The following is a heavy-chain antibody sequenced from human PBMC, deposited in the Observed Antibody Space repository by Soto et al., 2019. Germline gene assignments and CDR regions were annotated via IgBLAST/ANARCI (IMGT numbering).Heavy chain of an antibody. CDR2: IYSGGST. CDR3: GRERLARGGGMDV. CDR1: GFTVSSNY. Sequence: GGSLRLSCAASGFTVSSNYMSWVRQAPGKGLEWVSVIYSGGSTYYADSVKGRFTISRHNSKNTLYLQMNSLRAEDTGGFYRGRERLARGGGMDVWGQGTTVTVSS. J-gene: IGHJ6*02. D-gene: IGHD3-10*01. V-gene: IGHV3-53*04.